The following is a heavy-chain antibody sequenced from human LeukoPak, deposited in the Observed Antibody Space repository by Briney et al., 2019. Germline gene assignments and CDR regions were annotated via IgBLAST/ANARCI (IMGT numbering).Heavy chain of an antibody. J-gene: IGHJ5*02. CDR1: GDSISSSDSY. V-gene: IGHV4-30-4*01. CDR2: IYHSGST. CDR3: ASCRAHWFGP. Sequence: SETLSLTCTVSGDSISSSDSYWRWIRQPPGKGLEWIGFIYHSGSTYYNPSLKSRVTISVDTSKNQFSLKLNSVTAADTAVYYCASCRAHWFGPWGQGMLVTVSS.